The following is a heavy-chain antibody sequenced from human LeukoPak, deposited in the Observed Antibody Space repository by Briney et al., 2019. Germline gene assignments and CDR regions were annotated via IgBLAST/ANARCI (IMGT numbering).Heavy chain of an antibody. Sequence: PGRSLRLFCAAPGTTFNAIHWVRQAPGKGLEWLALTWYDGSNKYYADSVKGRFTISRDNSNNLVYLHMNAPRPDHPAGYYCATEPFWSGSCPDYWGQGTLVIVSS. D-gene: IGHD3-10*01. CDR2: TWYDGSNK. CDR3: ATEPFWSGSCPDY. J-gene: IGHJ4*02. V-gene: IGHV3-33*01. CDR1: GTTFNA.